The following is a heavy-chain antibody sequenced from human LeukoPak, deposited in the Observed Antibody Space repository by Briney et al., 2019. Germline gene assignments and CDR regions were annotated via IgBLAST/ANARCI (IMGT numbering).Heavy chain of an antibody. J-gene: IGHJ6*03. D-gene: IGHD1-1*01. Sequence: SESLSLTCTVSGGSISSYYWSWIRQPPGKGMEWLGYVYDSGTTNYNPSLKSRVTISVDTSKNQFSLKLSSVTAADTAVYYCARVSWSPGTSYYYMDVWGKGTTVTVSS. CDR1: GGSISSYY. CDR2: VYDSGTT. CDR3: ARVSWSPGTSYYYMDV. V-gene: IGHV4-59*01.